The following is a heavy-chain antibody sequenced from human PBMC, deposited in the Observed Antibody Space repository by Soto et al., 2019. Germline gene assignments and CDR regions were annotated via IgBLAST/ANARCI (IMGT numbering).Heavy chain of an antibody. V-gene: IGHV4-39*01. CDR3: ACFFSGENSYGFYYYGMDV. CDR2: IFYSGST. Sequence: ASETLSLTCTVSGGSISSSSYYWGWIRQPPGKGLEWIGSIFYSGSTYYNPSLKSRVTISVDTSKNQFSLKLSSVTAADTAVYYCACFFSGENSYGFYYYGMDVWGQGTTVTVS. D-gene: IGHD5-18*01. J-gene: IGHJ6*02. CDR1: GGSISSSSYY.